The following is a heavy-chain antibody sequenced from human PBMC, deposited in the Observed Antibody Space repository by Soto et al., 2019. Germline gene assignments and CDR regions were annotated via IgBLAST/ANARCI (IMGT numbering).Heavy chain of an antibody. Sequence: GGSLRLSCAASGFIFDDYAMHWVRQAPGKGLEWVSAISGSGGSTYYADSVKGRFTISRDNSKNTLYLQMNSLRAEDTAVYYCAKDRYSTPAGIPVWGQGTTVTVSS. J-gene: IGHJ6*02. CDR2: ISGSGGST. CDR3: AKDRYSTPAGIPV. CDR1: GFIFDDYA. D-gene: IGHD5-12*01. V-gene: IGHV3-23*01.